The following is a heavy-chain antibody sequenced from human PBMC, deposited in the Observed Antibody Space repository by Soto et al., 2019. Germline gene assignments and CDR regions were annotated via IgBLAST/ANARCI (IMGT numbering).Heavy chain of an antibody. CDR3: ARSQRSSPYFDY. CDR2: IYPGDHET. V-gene: IGHV5-51*01. CDR1: GYTFSNFW. J-gene: IGHJ4*02. D-gene: IGHD6-13*01. Sequence: GESLKISCQSSGYTFSNFWIGWVRQLPGKGLEWMGIIYPGDHETRYSPSFHGKVTISADRSINTAYLQWNSLEASDTAFYFCARSQRSSPYFDYWGQGALVTVSS.